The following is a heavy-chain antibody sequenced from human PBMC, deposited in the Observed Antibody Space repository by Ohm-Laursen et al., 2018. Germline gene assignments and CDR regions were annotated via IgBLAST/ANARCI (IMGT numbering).Heavy chain of an antibody. J-gene: IGHJ4*02. V-gene: IGHV1-8*01. CDR2: MNPNSGNTGYSGDT. CDR1: GYTFSTYD. CDR3: ARAVRNQLVSDY. D-gene: IGHD2-2*01. Sequence: ASVKVSCKASGYTFSTYDIVWVRQAAGQGPEWMGWMNPNSGNTGYSGDTGYQHKFRGRITMTRDTSISTAYMELSGLTSEDTATYYCARAVRNQLVSDYWGQGTLVTVTS.